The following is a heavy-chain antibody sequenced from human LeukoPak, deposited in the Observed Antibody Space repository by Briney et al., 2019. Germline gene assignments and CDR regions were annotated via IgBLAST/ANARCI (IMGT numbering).Heavy chain of an antibody. CDR1: GFTFHRYT. Sequence: GGSPRLSCAASGFTFHRYTMNWVRQAPGKGLEWVSSISDNSGYKYYADSAKGRFTISRDNAKNSLYLQLNSLRAEDTAVYYSTRGPPLDHWGQGTLVTVSS. J-gene: IGHJ5*02. CDR3: TRGPPLDH. V-gene: IGHV3-21*01. CDR2: ISDNSGYK.